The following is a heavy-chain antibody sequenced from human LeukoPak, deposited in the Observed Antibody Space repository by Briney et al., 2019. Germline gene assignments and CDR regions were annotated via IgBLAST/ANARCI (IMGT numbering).Heavy chain of an antibody. Sequence: SETLSLTCTVSGGSISSAGYYWNWIRQHPTEGLEWIGHIYYTGRTTYNPSVKSRVTISADTSKNQFSLKLNSVTAADTAVYFCASAPLGNSFGYMAYWGQGALVTVSS. CDR3: ASAPLGNSFGYMAY. CDR2: IYYTGRT. V-gene: IGHV4-31*03. CDR1: GGSISSAGYY. J-gene: IGHJ4*02. D-gene: IGHD5-18*01.